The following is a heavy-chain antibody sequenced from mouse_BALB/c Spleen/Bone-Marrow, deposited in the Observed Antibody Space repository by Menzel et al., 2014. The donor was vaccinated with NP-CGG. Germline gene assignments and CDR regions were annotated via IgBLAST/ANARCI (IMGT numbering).Heavy chain of an antibody. CDR2: IDPSDSYT. CDR1: GYTFTSYW. CDR3: TRGDYDWYFDV. V-gene: IGHV1S127*01. D-gene: IGHD2-4*01. Sequence: VQLQQSGAELVKPGASVKMSCKASGYTFTSYWMHWVKQRPGQGLEWIGVIDPSDSYTSYNQKFKGKATLTVDISSSTAYMQLSSLTSEDSAVYYCTRGDYDWYFDVWGAGTTVTVSS. J-gene: IGHJ1*01.